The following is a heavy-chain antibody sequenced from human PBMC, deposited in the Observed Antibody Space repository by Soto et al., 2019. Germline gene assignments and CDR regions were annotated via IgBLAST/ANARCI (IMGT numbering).Heavy chain of an antibody. J-gene: IGHJ5*02. CDR3: ARVGSMVRGDLRGWFDP. Sequence: QVQLQESGPGLVKPSQTLSLTCTVSGGSISSGDYYWSWIRQPPGKGLEWIGYIYYSGSTYYNPSLKSRVTISVDTSKNQFSLKLSSVTAADTAVYYCARVGSMVRGDLRGWFDPWGQGTLVTVSS. V-gene: IGHV4-30-4*01. D-gene: IGHD3-10*01. CDR1: GGSISSGDYY. CDR2: IYYSGST.